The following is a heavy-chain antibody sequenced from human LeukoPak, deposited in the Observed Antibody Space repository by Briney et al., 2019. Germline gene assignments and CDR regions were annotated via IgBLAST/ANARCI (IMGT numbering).Heavy chain of an antibody. Sequence: SETLSLTCTVSGGSISSYYWRWIRQSPGKGLEWIGEINDSGSTNYDPSLKSRVTISVDTSKNRISLKLTSVTAADTAVYYCARVAGDPIYYYYYMDVWGKGTTVTVSS. CDR2: INDSGST. CDR3: ARVAGDPIYYYYYMDV. D-gene: IGHD7-27*01. CDR1: GGSISSYY. V-gene: IGHV4-34*01. J-gene: IGHJ6*03.